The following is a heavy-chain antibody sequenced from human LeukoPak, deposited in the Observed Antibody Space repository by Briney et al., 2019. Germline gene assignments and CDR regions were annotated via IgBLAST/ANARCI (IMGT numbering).Heavy chain of an antibody. Sequence: SETLSLTCTVSGGSVSSGSYSWSWVRQPAGKGLEWIGYIYYSGSTYYNPSLKSRVTISVDTSKNQFSLKLSSVTAADTAVYYCARVDSSGYPMVDYWGQGTLVTVSS. V-gene: IGHV4-61*10. J-gene: IGHJ4*02. CDR2: IYYSGST. CDR1: GGSVSSGSYS. CDR3: ARVDSSGYPMVDY. D-gene: IGHD3-22*01.